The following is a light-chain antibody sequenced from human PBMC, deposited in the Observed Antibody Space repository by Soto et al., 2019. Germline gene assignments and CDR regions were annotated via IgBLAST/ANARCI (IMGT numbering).Light chain of an antibody. Sequence: QSVLTQPPSVSGAPGQRVTISCTGSSSNMGAGFDVHWYQQLPGTVPKLVIYANSNRPSGVPDRFSGSKSGTSASLAITGLQAKDEADYYCQSYDSSLSGYVVFGGGTQLTVL. CDR2: ANS. J-gene: IGLJ2*01. CDR3: QSYDSSLSGYVV. CDR1: SSNMGAGFD. V-gene: IGLV1-40*01.